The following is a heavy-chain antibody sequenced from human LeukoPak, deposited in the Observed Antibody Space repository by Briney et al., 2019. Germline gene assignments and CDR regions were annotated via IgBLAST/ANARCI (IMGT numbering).Heavy chain of an antibody. CDR3: TTRGRSSSNLQYYYYYYMDV. Sequence: GGSLRLSCAASGFTFSNAWMSWVRQAPGKGLEWVGRIKSKTDGGTTDYAAPVKGRFTISRDDSKNTLYLQMNSLKTEDTAVYYCTTRGRSSSNLQYYYYYYMDVWGKGTTVTVSS. V-gene: IGHV3-15*01. CDR2: IKSKTDGGTT. CDR1: GFTFSNAW. J-gene: IGHJ6*03. D-gene: IGHD6-6*01.